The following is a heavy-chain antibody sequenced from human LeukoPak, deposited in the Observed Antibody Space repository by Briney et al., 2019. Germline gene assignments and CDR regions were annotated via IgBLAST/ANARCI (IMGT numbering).Heavy chain of an antibody. CDR2: IYYSGST. V-gene: IGHV4-59*01. D-gene: IGHD3-10*01. J-gene: IGHJ3*02. CDR3: ARQVYCYGSGSPFLRVTFDI. CDR1: GGSISSYY. Sequence: SETLSLTCTVSGGSISSYYWSWIRQPPGKGLEWIGYIYYSGSTNYNPSLKSRVTISVDTSKNQFSLKLSSVTAADTAVYYCARQVYCYGSGSPFLRVTFDIWGQGTMVTVSS.